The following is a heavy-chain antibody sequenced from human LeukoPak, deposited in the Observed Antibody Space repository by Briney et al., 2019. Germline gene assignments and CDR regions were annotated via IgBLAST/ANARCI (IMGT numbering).Heavy chain of an antibody. CDR2: ISYDDSNK. V-gene: IGHV3-30*04. J-gene: IGHJ6*03. D-gene: IGHD4-11*01. CDR1: GFTFNTYA. Sequence: PGKSLRLSCAASGFTFNTYAMHWVRQAPGKGLEWVAVISYDDSNKSYADSVKGRFTISRDNSKNTLYLQMNSLRPEDTAVYYCARDRTGQQLISRKDYYYMDVWGKGTTVTISS. CDR3: ARDRTGQQLISRKDYYYMDV.